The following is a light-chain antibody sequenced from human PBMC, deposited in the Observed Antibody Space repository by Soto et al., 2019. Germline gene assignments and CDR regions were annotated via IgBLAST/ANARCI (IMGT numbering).Light chain of an antibody. CDR3: HHSDPPYT. V-gene: IGKV1-5*03. CDR2: LAS. CDR1: QDITTW. J-gene: IGKJ2*01. Sequence: DIQMTQSPSSLSASVGDRLSISCRASQDITTWLSWYQQKPGRAPRLLIFLASRLQSGVPPRFSGSGSGTEFTLTISSLQPDDFATYFCHHSDPPYTFGQGTNLEI.